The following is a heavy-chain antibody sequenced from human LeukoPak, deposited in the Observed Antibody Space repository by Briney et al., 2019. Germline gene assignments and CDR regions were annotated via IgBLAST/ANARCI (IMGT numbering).Heavy chain of an antibody. Sequence: GGSLRLSCAASGFTFSNYYMHWLRQAPFRGLEWVSPTSESNDNIKYADSVKARFTISRDNAKTSLYLQMNNLRADDTAVYYCARGIWFGENGGQGTLVTVSS. CDR3: ARGIWFGEN. D-gene: IGHD3-10*01. CDR1: GFTFSNYY. CDR2: TSESNDNI. V-gene: IGHV3-21*01. J-gene: IGHJ4*02.